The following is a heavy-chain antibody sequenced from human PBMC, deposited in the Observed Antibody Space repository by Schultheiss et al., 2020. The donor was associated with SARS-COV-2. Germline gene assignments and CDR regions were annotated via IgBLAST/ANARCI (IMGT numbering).Heavy chain of an antibody. CDR2: ISSSGSTI. CDR1: GFTFSDYY. Sequence: GGSLRLSCAASGFTFSDYYMSWIRQAPGKGLEWVSYISSSGSTIYYADSVKGRFTISRDNAKNSLYLQMNSLRAEDTAVYYCARDLVPAVGVVIPGMDVWGQGTTVTVSS. D-gene: IGHD3-3*01. CDR3: ARDLVPAVGVVIPGMDV. V-gene: IGHV3-11*01. J-gene: IGHJ6*02.